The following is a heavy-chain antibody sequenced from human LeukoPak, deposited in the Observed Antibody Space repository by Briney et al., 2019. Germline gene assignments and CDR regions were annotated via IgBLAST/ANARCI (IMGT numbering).Heavy chain of an antibody. CDR1: GFTFSSYS. V-gene: IGHV3-48*01. D-gene: IGHD3-22*01. CDR2: ISSSSSTI. CDR3: ARDLHYYDSSGYSPTSDY. J-gene: IGHJ4*02. Sequence: GGSLRLSCAASGFTFSSYSMNWVRQAPGKGLEWVSYISSSSSTIYYADSVKGRFTISRDNAKNSLYLQMNSLRAEDTAVYYCARDLHYYDSSGYSPTSDYWGQGTLVTVSS.